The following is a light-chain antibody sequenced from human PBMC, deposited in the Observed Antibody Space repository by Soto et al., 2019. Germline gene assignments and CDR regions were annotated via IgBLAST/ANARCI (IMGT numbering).Light chain of an antibody. J-gene: IGKJ5*01. V-gene: IGKV3-11*01. CDR1: QSISSQ. CDR2: DAS. Sequence: EIALTQSPATLSLSPGESATLSCRASQSISSQLIWYQQKPGQPPRLLIFDASNRASGTPARFSGSGSGTDFTLTINNLEPEDLGVYYCQQRSSWPPTFGLGTRLEIK. CDR3: QQRSSWPPT.